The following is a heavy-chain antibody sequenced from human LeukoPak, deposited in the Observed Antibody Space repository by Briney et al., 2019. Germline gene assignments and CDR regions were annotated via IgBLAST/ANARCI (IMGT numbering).Heavy chain of an antibody. V-gene: IGHV3-21*01. CDR3: ASSTGTGG. CDR2: ISSSSSYI. D-gene: IGHD1-1*01. J-gene: IGHJ4*02. Sequence: PGGSLRLSCAASGFTFSSYWMHWVRQAPGKGLEWVSSISSSSSYIYYADSVKGRFTISRDNAKNSLYLQMNSLTAEDTAVYYCASSTGTGGWGQGTLVTVSS. CDR1: GFTFSSYW.